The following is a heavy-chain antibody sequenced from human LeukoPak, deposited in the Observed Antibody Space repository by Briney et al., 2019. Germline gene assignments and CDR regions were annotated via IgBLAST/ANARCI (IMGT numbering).Heavy chain of an antibody. CDR1: GGSFSGYY. J-gene: IGHJ4*02. V-gene: IGHV4-34*01. CDR3: ARAYRAHQTFHSYHFFDF. D-gene: IGHD5-18*01. CDR2: INHYGST. Sequence: PSETLSLTCAVYGGSFSGYYWNWIRQPPGKGLEWIGEINHYGSTKYSPSLKRRVTTSGDTSKNQFSLRLNSVTAADTAVYYCARAYRAHQTFHSYHFFDFWGRGTLVTVSS.